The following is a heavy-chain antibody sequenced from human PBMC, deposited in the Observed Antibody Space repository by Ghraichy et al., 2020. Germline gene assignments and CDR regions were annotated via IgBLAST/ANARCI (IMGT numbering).Heavy chain of an antibody. V-gene: IGHV4-39*01. J-gene: IGHJ6*02. CDR2: IYYSGST. Sequence: SETLSLTCTVSGGSIRSSSYFWGWIRQPPGKGLEWIGSIYYSGSTYYNPSLKSRVTISVDTSKNQFSLKLSSVTAADTAVYYCARHRAAYYYYGMDVWGQGTTVTVSS. CDR3: ARHRAAYYYYGMDV. D-gene: IGHD2-15*01. CDR1: GGSIRSSSYF.